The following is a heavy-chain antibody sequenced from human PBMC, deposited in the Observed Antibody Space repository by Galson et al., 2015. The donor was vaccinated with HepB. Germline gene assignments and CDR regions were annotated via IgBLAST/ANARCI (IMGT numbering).Heavy chain of an antibody. V-gene: IGHV3-23*01. D-gene: IGHD2-2*01. CDR2: INSGGTT. CDR1: GFSFRSYG. CDR3: AGGIVPAGMTYWYFDI. J-gene: IGHJ2*01. Sequence: SLRLSCATSGFSFRSYGLSWVRQAPGKGLEWISSINSGGTTYYADSVKGRFIISRDNSKDTLYLQMSSLRAEDTAVYYRAGGIVPAGMTYWYFDIWGRGTLVTVSS.